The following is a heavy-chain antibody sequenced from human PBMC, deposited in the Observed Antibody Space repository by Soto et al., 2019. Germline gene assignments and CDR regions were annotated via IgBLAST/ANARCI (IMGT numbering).Heavy chain of an antibody. Sequence: GGSLRVSCAASGFTLSNYAMSWVRQAPGKWLEWVSAISGGGISTYYADSVRGRFTISRDNSRNTLYLRMNRLRAEDTAVYYCARDAISMVRGTNNWFDPWGQGXLVTVYS. CDR3: ARDAISMVRGTNNWFDP. CDR2: ISGGGIST. V-gene: IGHV3-23*01. CDR1: GFTLSNYA. J-gene: IGHJ5*02. D-gene: IGHD3-10*01.